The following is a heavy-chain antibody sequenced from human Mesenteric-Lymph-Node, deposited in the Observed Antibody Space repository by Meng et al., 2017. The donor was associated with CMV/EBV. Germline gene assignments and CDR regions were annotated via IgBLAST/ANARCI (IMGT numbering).Heavy chain of an antibody. CDR1: GFTFNSYE. D-gene: IGHD1-1*01. CDR2: ISSTGSTI. J-gene: IGHJ4*02. Sequence: GGSLRLSCSVSGFTFNSYEMNWVRQAPGKGLEWISYISSTGSTIYYADSVKGRFTISRDNAKNSLYLQMNSLRAEDTAVYYCARDWKGLNDYWGQGTLVTVSS. CDR3: ARDWKGLNDY. V-gene: IGHV3-48*03.